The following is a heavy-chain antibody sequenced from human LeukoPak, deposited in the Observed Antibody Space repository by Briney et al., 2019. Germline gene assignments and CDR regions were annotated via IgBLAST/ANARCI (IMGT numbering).Heavy chain of an antibody. CDR3: AKSAAYSSSWHNWFDP. CDR2: ISGSGGST. D-gene: IGHD6-13*01. V-gene: IGHV3-23*01. J-gene: IGHJ5*02. Sequence: GGSLRLSCAASGFTFSSYAMSWVRQAPGKGLEWVSAISGSGGSTYYADSVKGRFTISRDNSKNTLYLQMNSLRAEDTAVYYCAKSAAYSSSWHNWFDPWGQGTLVTVSS. CDR1: GFTFSSYA.